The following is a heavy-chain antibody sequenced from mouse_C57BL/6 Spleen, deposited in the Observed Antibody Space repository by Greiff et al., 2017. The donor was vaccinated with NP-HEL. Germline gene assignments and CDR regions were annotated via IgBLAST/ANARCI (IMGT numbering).Heavy chain of an antibody. CDR1: GYAFSSYW. Sequence: QVQLQQSGAELVKPGASVKISCKASGYAFSSYWMNWVKQRPGKGLEWIGQIYPGDGDTNYNGKFKGKATLTADKSSSTAYMQLSSLTSEDSAVYFCARFAYGYDVGAMDYWGQGTSVTVSS. CDR3: ARFAYGYDVGAMDY. J-gene: IGHJ4*01. CDR2: IYPGDGDT. D-gene: IGHD2-2*01. V-gene: IGHV1-80*01.